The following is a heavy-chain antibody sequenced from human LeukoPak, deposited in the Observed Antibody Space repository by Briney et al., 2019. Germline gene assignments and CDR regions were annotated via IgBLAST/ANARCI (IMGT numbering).Heavy chain of an antibody. J-gene: IGHJ4*02. Sequence: GGSLRLLCAASGFTFSRCGKSWVRQAPGKGLEWVSAISGSGGSTYYADSVKGRFTISRDNSKNTLYLQLNSLRAEDTAVYYCAKPQGITVTTDFVYWGQGTLVTVSS. D-gene: IGHD4-17*01. CDR1: GFTFSRCG. V-gene: IGHV3-23*01. CDR3: AKPQGITVTTDFVY. CDR2: ISGSGGST.